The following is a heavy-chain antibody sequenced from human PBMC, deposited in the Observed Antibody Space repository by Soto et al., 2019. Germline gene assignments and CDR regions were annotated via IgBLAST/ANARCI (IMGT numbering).Heavy chain of an antibody. V-gene: IGHV3-23*01. J-gene: IGHJ4*02. Sequence: EVQLLESGGGLVQPGGSLRLSCAASGFTFSTYGMRWVRQAPGKGLEWVSAITGSSDATSYANSVQGRFTISRDNPKNTLYLQMDSLRVEDTAVYYCARPPQSHSGWGYFDYWGQGTLVTVSS. CDR2: ITGSSDAT. CDR3: ARPPQSHSGWGYFDY. D-gene: IGHD3-10*01. CDR1: GFTFSTYG.